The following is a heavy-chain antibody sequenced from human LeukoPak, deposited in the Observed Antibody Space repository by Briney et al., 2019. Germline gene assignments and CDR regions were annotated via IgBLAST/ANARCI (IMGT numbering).Heavy chain of an antibody. CDR1: GFTFSSYA. CDR3: AKSRPMAYYFDY. V-gene: IGHV3-23*01. CDR2: ISRSSGST. D-gene: IGHD5-24*01. J-gene: IGHJ4*02. Sequence: GGSLRLSCAASGFTFSSYAMSWVRQAPGKGLEWVSAISRSSGSTYYADSVKGRFTISRDNPRNTLYLQMNSLRADDTAVYYCAKSRPMAYYFDYWGQGTLVTVSS.